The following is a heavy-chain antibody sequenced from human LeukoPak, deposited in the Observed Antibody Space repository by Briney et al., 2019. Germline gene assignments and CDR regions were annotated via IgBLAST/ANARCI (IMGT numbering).Heavy chain of an antibody. J-gene: IGHJ3*02. Sequence: GGSLRLSCAASGFTFSSYAMSWVRQAPGKGLEWVSTVTGSGGNTYYADSVKGRFTISRDNSRNTLYLQMNSLRAEDTAVYFCAKLIVVVPAALRGAFDIWGQGTMVTVCS. CDR3: AKLIVVVPAALRGAFDI. D-gene: IGHD2-2*01. CDR2: VTGSGGNT. CDR1: GFTFSSYA. V-gene: IGHV3-23*01.